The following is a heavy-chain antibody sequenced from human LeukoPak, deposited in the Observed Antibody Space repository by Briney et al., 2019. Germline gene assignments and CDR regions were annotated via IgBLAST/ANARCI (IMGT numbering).Heavy chain of an antibody. J-gene: IGHJ4*02. D-gene: IGHD3-9*01. V-gene: IGHV4-59*08. CDR2: IYYSGST. CDR3: ARSGQLRYFDWHYFDY. Sequence: SETLSLTCTVSGGSISSYYWSWIRQPPGKELEWIGYIYYSGSTNYNPSLKSRVTISVDTSKNQFSLKLSSVTAADTAVYYCARSGQLRYFDWHYFDYWGQGTLVTVSS. CDR1: GGSISSYY.